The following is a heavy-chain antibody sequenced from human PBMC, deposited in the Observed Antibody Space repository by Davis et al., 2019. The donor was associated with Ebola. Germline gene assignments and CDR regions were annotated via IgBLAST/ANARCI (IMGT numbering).Heavy chain of an antibody. CDR3: ASRRIQLWLRYFDY. Sequence: PSETLSLTCTVSGGSISSGGYYWSWIRQHPGKGLEWIGYIYYSGSTYYNPSLKSRVTISVDTSKNQFSLKLSSVTAADTAVYYCASRRIQLWLRYFDYWGQGTLVTVSS. D-gene: IGHD5-18*01. CDR1: GGSISSGGYY. J-gene: IGHJ4*02. CDR2: IYYSGST. V-gene: IGHV4-31*03.